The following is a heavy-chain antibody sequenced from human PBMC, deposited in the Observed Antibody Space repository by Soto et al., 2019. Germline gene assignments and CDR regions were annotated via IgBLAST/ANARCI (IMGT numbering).Heavy chain of an antibody. CDR1: GFTFGTSW. V-gene: IGHV3-74*03. J-gene: IGHJ4*02. Sequence: EVQLVESGGGLVQPGGSLRLSCAASGFTFGTSWMYWVRQPPGKGLVWVSRINDDGSTTTYADSVKGRFTISRDNAKNTLFMQMDSLRAEDMGVYYCARGNYGPDYWGQGTLVTVSS. CDR3: ARGNYGPDY. D-gene: IGHD3-10*01. CDR2: INDDGSTT.